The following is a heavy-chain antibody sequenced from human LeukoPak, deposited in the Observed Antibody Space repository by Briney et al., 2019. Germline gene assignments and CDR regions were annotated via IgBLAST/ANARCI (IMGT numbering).Heavy chain of an antibody. CDR3: AKAVGNPPYYFDY. CDR1: GFTFSRSA. D-gene: IGHD2-21*01. Sequence: GGSLRLSCAVSGFTFSRSAMSWVRQAPGKGLEWVSAIAGSGTSTYYADSVKGRFTISRDISKNTLYLQMNSLRAEDTAVYYCAKAVGNPPYYFDYWGQGTLVTVSS. J-gene: IGHJ4*02. CDR2: IAGSGTST. V-gene: IGHV3-23*01.